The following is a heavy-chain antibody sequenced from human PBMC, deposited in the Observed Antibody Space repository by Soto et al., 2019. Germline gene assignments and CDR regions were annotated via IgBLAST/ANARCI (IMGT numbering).Heavy chain of an antibody. CDR2: ISAYNGNT. D-gene: IGHD2-2*01. V-gene: IGHV1-18*01. J-gene: IGHJ6*02. CDR3: ARDIVVVPAPVYYYYGMDV. Sequence: ASVKVSCKASGYTFTSYGISWVRQAPGQGLEWMGWISAYNGNTNYAQKLQGRVTMTTDTSTSTAYMELRSLRSDDTAVYYCARDIVVVPAPVYYYYGMDVWGQGTTVTVSS. CDR1: GYTFTSYG.